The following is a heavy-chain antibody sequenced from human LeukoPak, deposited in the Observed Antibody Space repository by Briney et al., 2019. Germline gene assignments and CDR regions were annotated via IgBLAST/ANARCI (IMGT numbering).Heavy chain of an antibody. Sequence: GGSLRLSCTASGFAFAEHGMSWVRQVPGKGLEWVSGINWSGGSTGYADPLRGRFTISRDNAKYSLYLQMDSLRAEDTALYYCARAPITSPFYFDYWGQGTLVTVSS. CDR3: ARAPITSPFYFDY. V-gene: IGHV3-20*04. J-gene: IGHJ4*02. CDR1: GFAFAEHG. D-gene: IGHD2-2*01. CDR2: INWSGGST.